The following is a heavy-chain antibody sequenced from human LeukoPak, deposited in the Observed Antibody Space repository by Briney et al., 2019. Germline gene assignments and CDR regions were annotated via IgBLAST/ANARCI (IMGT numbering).Heavy chain of an antibody. CDR1: GYTFTSYG. J-gene: IGHJ5*02. CDR2: ISAYNGNT. V-gene: IGHV1-18*01. CDR3: ARALEVPWFDP. Sequence: ATVKVSCKASGYTFTSYGISWVRQAPGQGLEWMGWISAYNGNTNYAQKLQGRVTMTTDTSTSTAYMELRSLRSDDTAVYYCARALEVPWFDPWGQETLVTVSS.